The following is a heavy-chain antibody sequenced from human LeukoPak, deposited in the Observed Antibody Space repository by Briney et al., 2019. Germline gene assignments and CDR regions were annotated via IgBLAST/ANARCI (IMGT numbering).Heavy chain of an antibody. V-gene: IGHV4-38-2*01. CDR2: IYHTGST. CDR1: GYSISSGYY. CDR3: ASGCSGGSCFRGSWFDP. D-gene: IGHD2-15*01. Sequence: SETLSLTCAVSGYSISSGYYWGWFRQPPGEGLEWIGSIYHTGSTYYNPSLKNRVTISIDTSKNHFSLQLSSVTAADTAVYYCASGCSGGSCFRGSWFDPWGQGTLVTVSS. J-gene: IGHJ5*02.